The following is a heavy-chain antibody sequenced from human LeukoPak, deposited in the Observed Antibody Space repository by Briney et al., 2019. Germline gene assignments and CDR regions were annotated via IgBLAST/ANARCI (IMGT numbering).Heavy chain of an antibody. CDR2: INHSGST. V-gene: IGHV4-34*01. J-gene: IGHJ5*02. Sequence: KPSETLSLTCAVYGGSFSDYYWTWIRQPPGKGLEWIGEINHSGSTNYNPSLKSRVTISVDTSKKQFFLRLSSVTAADTAVYYCAKGRRYSSGWYWSHWFDPWGQGTLITVSS. CDR1: GGSFSDYY. D-gene: IGHD6-19*01. CDR3: AKGRRYSSGWYWSHWFDP.